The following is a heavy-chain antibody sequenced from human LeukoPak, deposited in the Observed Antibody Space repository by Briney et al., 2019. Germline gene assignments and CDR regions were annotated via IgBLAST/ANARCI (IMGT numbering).Heavy chain of an antibody. CDR1: GFTFSSYA. Sequence: GGSLRLSCAASGFTFSSYAMSWVRRAPGKGLEWVSAISGSGGSTYYADSVKGRFTISRDNSKNTLYLQMNGLRAEDTAVYYCAKDAAKYYDSSGYYGTLFDYWGQGTLATVSS. J-gene: IGHJ4*02. D-gene: IGHD3-22*01. CDR3: AKDAAKYYDSSGYYGTLFDY. V-gene: IGHV3-23*01. CDR2: ISGSGGST.